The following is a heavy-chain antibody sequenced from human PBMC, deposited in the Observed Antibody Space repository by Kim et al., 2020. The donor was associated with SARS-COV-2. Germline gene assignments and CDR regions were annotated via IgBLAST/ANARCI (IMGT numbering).Heavy chain of an antibody. Sequence: GGSLRLSCAASGFTFSSYEMNWVRQAPGKGLEWVSYISSSGSTIYYADSVKGRFTISRDNAKNSLYLQMNSLRAEDTAVYYCARDGQAYYYDTRSLEGYFDYWGQGTLVTVSS. D-gene: IGHD3-22*01. CDR1: GFTFSSYE. CDR2: ISSSGSTI. J-gene: IGHJ4*02. V-gene: IGHV3-48*03. CDR3: ARDGQAYYYDTRSLEGYFDY.